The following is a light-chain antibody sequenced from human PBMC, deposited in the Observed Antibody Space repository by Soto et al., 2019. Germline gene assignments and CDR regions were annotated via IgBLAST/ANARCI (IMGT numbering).Light chain of an antibody. CDR2: DVS. CDR3: SSYTGSAALVI. V-gene: IGLV2-14*03. CDR1: SIDVGGYNY. J-gene: IGLJ2*01. Sequence: QSVLTQPASVSGSLGQSITISCTGTSIDVGGYNYVSWYQQHPGQAPKLLIYDVSHRPSGISYRFSGSTSGNTASLTISGLQAEDEADYYCSSYTGSAALVIFGGGTKLTVL.